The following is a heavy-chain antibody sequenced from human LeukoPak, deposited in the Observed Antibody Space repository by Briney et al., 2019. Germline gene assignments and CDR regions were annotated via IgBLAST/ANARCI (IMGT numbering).Heavy chain of an antibody. CDR1: GYTFATYS. D-gene: IGHD1-26*01. V-gene: IGHV1-18*01. CDR2: ISGYSGST. Sequence: ASVKVSCKTSGYTFATYSINWVRQAPGQGLEWMGWISGYSGSTNYAQKLQGRVTMTTDTSTTTAYMELRSLRSDDTAVYYCARDGLMISGSYPYFDYWGQGTLVTVSS. CDR3: ARDGLMISGSYPYFDY. J-gene: IGHJ4*02.